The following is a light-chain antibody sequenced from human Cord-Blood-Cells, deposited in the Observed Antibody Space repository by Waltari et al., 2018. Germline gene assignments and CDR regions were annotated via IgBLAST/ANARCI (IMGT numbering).Light chain of an antibody. CDR2: DAS. J-gene: IGKJ3*01. CDR1: QSVSSY. V-gene: IGKV3-11*01. CDR3: QQRSNWPPFT. Sequence: EIVLTQPPATMSSSPRERATLSCRASQSVSSYLAWYHQKPGQAPRLLIYDASNRATGIPARFSGSGSGTDFTLTISSLEPEDFAVYYCQQRSNWPPFTFGPGTKVDIK.